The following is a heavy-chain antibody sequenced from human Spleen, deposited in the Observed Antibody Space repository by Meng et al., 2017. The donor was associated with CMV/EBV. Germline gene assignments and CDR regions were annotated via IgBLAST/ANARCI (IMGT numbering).Heavy chain of an antibody. J-gene: IGHJ4*02. CDR1: GVTFDSYG. D-gene: IGHD3-9*01. Sequence: ASGKVSCKASGVTFDSYGINWARQAPGQGLEWMGWISGYNGNTNYAQKFQDRVTMTTDTSSSTAYMELRNLRSDDTAVYYCARGYDILTGYYVLLGDNWGQGTLVTVSS. CDR3: ARGYDILTGYYVLLGDN. CDR2: ISGYNGNT. V-gene: IGHV1-18*01.